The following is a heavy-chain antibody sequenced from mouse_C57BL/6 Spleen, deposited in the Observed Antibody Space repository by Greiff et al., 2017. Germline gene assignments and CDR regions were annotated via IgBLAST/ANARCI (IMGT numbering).Heavy chain of an antibody. CDR1: GYTFTDYN. V-gene: IGHV1-22*01. CDR3: AREGDGYFDV. D-gene: IGHD3-3*01. J-gene: IGHJ1*03. CDR2: INPNNGGT. Sequence: EVQLQESGPELVKPGASVKMSCKASGYTFTDYNMNWVKQSHGKSLEWIGYINPNNGGTSYNQKFKGKATLTVNKSSSTAYMELRSLTSEDSAVYYCAREGDGYFDVWGTGTTVTVSS.